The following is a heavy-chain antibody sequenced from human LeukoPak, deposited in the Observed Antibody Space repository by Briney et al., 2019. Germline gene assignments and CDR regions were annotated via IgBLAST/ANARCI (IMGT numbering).Heavy chain of an antibody. V-gene: IGHV3-64D*06. Sequence: GGSLRLSCSASGFTFSSDAMHWVRQAPGKGLEYVSAISSNGGSTYYADSVKGRFTISRDNSKNTLYLQMSSLRAEDTAVYYCVKDKGSGSSYYYYYDMDVWGKGTTVTVSS. CDR2: ISSNGGST. CDR3: VKDKGSGSSYYYYYDMDV. J-gene: IGHJ6*04. D-gene: IGHD3-10*01. CDR1: GFTFSSDA.